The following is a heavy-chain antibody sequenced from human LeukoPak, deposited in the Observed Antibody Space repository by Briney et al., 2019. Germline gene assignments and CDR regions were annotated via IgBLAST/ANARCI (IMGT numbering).Heavy chain of an antibody. V-gene: IGHV4-59*01. Sequence: SETLSPTCTVSGGSISSYYWSWVRQPPGKGLEWIGYIYYSGSTNYNPSLKSRVTISVDTSKNQFSLKLSSVTAADTAVYYCARVGPRSDYGIDYWGQGTLVTVSS. CDR3: ARVGPRSDYGIDY. J-gene: IGHJ4*02. CDR1: GGSISSYY. D-gene: IGHD4-17*01. CDR2: IYYSGST.